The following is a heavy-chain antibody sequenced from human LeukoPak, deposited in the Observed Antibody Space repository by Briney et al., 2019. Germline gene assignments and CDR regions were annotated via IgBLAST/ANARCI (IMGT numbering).Heavy chain of an antibody. CDR3: ARDLERCRNIICSNSAY. CDR2: ISTYNGNT. D-gene: IGHD2-2*01. CDR1: GYNFDRYG. J-gene: IGHJ4*02. V-gene: IGHV1-18*04. Sequence: ASVKVSCKGSGYNFDRYGVNWVRQAPGQGLEWVGWISTYNGNTFYAQKFEGRVTMTTDTSTNTVYMDLRSLRSDDTAVYYCARDLERCRNIICSNSAYWGQGTLVTVSS.